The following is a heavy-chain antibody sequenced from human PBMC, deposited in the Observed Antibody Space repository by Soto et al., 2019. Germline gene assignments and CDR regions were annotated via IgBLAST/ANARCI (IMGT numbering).Heavy chain of an antibody. Sequence: SETLSLTCAVSGGSISSGGYSWSWIRQPPGKGLEWIGYIYHSGSTYYNPSLKSRVTISVDRSKNQFSLKLSSVTAADTAVYYCARKRSSSWYYYYYGMDVWGQGTTVTVSS. D-gene: IGHD6-13*01. J-gene: IGHJ6*02. CDR2: IYHSGST. CDR3: ARKRSSSWYYYYYGMDV. V-gene: IGHV4-30-2*01. CDR1: GGSISSGGYS.